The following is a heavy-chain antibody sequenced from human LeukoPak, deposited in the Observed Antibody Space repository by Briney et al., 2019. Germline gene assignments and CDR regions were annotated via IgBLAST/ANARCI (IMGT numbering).Heavy chain of an antibody. Sequence: PGGSLRLSCAASGFTFSDYYMSWIRQAPGKGLEWVSYISSSGSTIYYADSVKGRFTISRDSAKNSLYLQMNSLRAEDTAVYYCARDQGYSGYDWRFDPWGQGTLVTVSS. CDR1: GFTFSDYY. CDR3: ARDQGYSGYDWRFDP. CDR2: ISSSGSTI. V-gene: IGHV3-11*01. D-gene: IGHD5-12*01. J-gene: IGHJ5*02.